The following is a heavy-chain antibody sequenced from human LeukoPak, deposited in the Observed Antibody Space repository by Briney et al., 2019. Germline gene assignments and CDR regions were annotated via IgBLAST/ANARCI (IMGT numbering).Heavy chain of an antibody. CDR1: GFTFNSYG. CDR3: AKDGGLHLYYYYNYMDI. CDR2: IRYGGSYE. Sequence: GGSLRLSCAASGFTFNSYGMHWVRQAPGKGLEWVAFIRYGGSYEYYADSVEGRFSISRDNSKTTLYLQMNSLRSEDTAVYYCAKDGGLHLYYYYNYMDIWGKGTTVTVSS. D-gene: IGHD5-24*01. J-gene: IGHJ6*03. V-gene: IGHV3-30*02.